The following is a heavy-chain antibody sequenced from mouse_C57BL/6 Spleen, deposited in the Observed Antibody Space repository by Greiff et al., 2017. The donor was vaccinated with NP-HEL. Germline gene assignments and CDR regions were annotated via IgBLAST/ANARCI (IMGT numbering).Heavy chain of an antibody. V-gene: IGHV1-26*01. Sequence: VQLQQSGPELVKPGASVKISCKASGYTFTDYYMNWVKQSHGKSLEWIGDINPNNGGTSYNQKFKGKATLTVDKSSSTAYMELRSLTSEDSAVYYCARGDDYDEAWFAYWGQGTLVTVSA. D-gene: IGHD2-4*01. CDR1: GYTFTDYY. CDR2: INPNNGGT. CDR3: ARGDDYDEAWFAY. J-gene: IGHJ3*01.